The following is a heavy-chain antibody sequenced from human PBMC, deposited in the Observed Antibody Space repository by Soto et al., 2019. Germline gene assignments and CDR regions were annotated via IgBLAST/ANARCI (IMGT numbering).Heavy chain of an antibody. D-gene: IGHD3-10*01. V-gene: IGHV3-74*03. CDR1: GFTFSTTW. CDR3: ARDYYYSVDV. CDR2: IDADDSSA. Sequence: GGSTRLSCVVSGFTFSTTWMHWVRQAPGKGLVWVSRIDADDSSATYADSVKGRFTISRDNSKNTLYLQMNSLRPEDTAVYYCARDYYYSVDVWGQGTSVTVSS. J-gene: IGHJ6*02.